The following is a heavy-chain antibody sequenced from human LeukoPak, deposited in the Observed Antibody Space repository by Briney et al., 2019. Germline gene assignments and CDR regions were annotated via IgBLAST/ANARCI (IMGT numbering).Heavy chain of an antibody. CDR3: ARGRPHGNDY. CDR1: VFTFSSYS. V-gene: IGHV3-74*01. CDR2: IASDGSST. J-gene: IGHJ4*02. Sequence: GGCLRLSCAASVFTFSSYSMNWVRQAPWKGLVWISRIASDGSSTTYADSVKGRFSISRDNAKNTLYLQMNRLRVEDTAVYYCARGRPHGNDYWGQGTLVTVPS. D-gene: IGHD4-17*01.